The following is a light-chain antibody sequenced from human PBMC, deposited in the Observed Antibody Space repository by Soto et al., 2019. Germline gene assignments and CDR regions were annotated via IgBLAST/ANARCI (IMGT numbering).Light chain of an antibody. V-gene: IGLV1-44*01. CDR3: ASWDFSMNAWV. CDR1: SCNIGGNA. J-gene: IGLJ3*02. CDR2: TFA. Sequence: QSVLTQPPSASGTPGQRVTISCSGSSCNIGGNAVNWYQQLPGTAPKLLIYTFAQRPSGVPDRFSGSKSGTSASLAISGLQSEDEADYYCASWDFSMNAWVFGGGTQLTVL.